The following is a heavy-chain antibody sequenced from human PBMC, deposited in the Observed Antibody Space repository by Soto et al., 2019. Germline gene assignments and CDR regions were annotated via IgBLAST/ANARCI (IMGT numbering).Heavy chain of an antibody. CDR1: GFTFSSYA. V-gene: IGHV3-23*01. J-gene: IGHJ5*02. Sequence: EVQLLESGGGLVQPGGSLRLSCAASGFTFSSYAMSWVRQAPGKGLEWVSAISGSGGSTYYADSVKGRFTIARDNSKNTLYLQMNSLRAEDTAVYYCAKGFFLGKLPGIAAPEPFDPWGQGTLVTVSS. CDR3: AKGFFLGKLPGIAAPEPFDP. CDR2: ISGSGGST. D-gene: IGHD6-25*01.